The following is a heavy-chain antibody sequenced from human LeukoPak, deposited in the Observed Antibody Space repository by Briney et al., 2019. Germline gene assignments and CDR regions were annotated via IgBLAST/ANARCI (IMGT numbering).Heavy chain of an antibody. D-gene: IGHD3-9*01. Sequence: GASVKVSCKASGYTFTGYYMHWVRQAPGQGLEWMGWINPNSGNTGYAQKFQGRVTMTRNTSISTAYMELSSLRSEGTAVYYCARANDILTGYYHSGPMDVWGKGTTVTVSS. CDR3: ARANDILTGYYHSGPMDV. CDR1: GYTFTGYY. CDR2: INPNSGNT. V-gene: IGHV1-8*02. J-gene: IGHJ6*03.